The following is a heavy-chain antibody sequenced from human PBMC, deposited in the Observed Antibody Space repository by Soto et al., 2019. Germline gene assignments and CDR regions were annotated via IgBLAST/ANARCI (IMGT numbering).Heavy chain of an antibody. Sequence: ADTLTGTCTVSGGSISSSYWSWIRQPAGQGLEWIGRIYTSGSTNYNASLTSRVTMSVDTSKHNFSLELGSVTAADTAVYYCARPLRPRVRGVRGYYYYDGMDVWGQGIPVT. V-gene: IGHV4-4*07. J-gene: IGHJ6*02. D-gene: IGHD3-10*01. CDR3: ARPLRPRVRGVRGYYYYDGMDV. CDR1: GGSISSSY. CDR2: IYTSGST.